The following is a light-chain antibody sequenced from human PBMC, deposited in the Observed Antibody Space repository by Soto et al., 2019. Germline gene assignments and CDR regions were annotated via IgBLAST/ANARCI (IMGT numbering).Light chain of an antibody. CDR3: CSYAGSSTLV. CDR2: EVN. V-gene: IGLV2-23*02. J-gene: IGLJ3*02. CDR1: SSDVGSYDL. Sequence: QSVLTQPASVSGSPGQSITISCTGASSDVGSYDLVSWYQQHPGKAPKVVIYEVNKRPSGISDHFSGSKSGNTASLTISGLQAEDEADYYCCSYAGSSTLVFGGGTKLTVL.